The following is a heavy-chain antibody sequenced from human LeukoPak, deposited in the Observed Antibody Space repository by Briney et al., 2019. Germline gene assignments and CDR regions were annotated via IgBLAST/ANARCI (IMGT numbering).Heavy chain of an antibody. CDR3: ARTTSLTASGYDY. V-gene: IGHV1-8*03. CDR1: GYTFTSYH. Sequence: ASVKVSCKTSGYTFTSYHINWVRQATGQGLGWMGWMNPYSGDRGYAQKFQGRVSITSDTSISTAYLELSSLRSDDTAVYFCARTTSLTASGYDYWGQGTLVTVSS. D-gene: IGHD4-17*01. J-gene: IGHJ4*02. CDR2: MNPYSGDR.